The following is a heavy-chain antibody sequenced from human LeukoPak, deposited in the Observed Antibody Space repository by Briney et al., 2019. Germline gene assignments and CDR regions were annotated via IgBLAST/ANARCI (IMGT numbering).Heavy chain of an antibody. D-gene: IGHD3-3*01. V-gene: IGHV1-18*01. CDR1: GYTFTSYG. CDR2: ISAYNGNT. CDR3: ARAHYDFWSGYGGMWFDP. Sequence: PWASVKVSCKASGYTFTSYGISWVRQAPGQGLEWMGWISAYNGNTNYAQKLQGRVTMTTDTSTSTAYMELRSLRSDDTAVYYCARAHYDFWSGYGGMWFDPWGQGTLVTVSS. J-gene: IGHJ5*02.